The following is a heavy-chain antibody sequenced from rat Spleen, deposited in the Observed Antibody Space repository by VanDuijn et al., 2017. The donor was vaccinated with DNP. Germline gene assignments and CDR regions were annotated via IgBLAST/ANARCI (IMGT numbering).Heavy chain of an antibody. J-gene: IGHJ2*01. CDR2: ISYDGGRA. V-gene: IGHV5-7*01. CDR3: SRLNYYSDY. CDR1: GFTFSGFA. Sequence: EVQLVESGGGLVQPGRSLKLSCAASGFTFSGFAMAWVRQAPKRRLEWVATISYDGGRAYYRDSVKGRFTVSRDNAQSTLYLQMDSLRSEDTATYYCSRLNYYSDYWGQGVMVTVSS.